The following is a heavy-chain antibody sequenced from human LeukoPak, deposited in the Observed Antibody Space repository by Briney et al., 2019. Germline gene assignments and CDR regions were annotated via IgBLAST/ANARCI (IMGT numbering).Heavy chain of an antibody. D-gene: IGHD3-16*01. CDR3: AREGDPPGFYYYHHLDV. Sequence: KPGGSLRLSCAASGFDFSIYAIDWVRQAPGRGLEWVSSISSGSSSQNYADSVKGRFTISRDNAKNSVYLQMNRLRAEDTAVYFCAREGDPPGFYYYHHLDVWGKGTTVTVSS. CDR2: ISSGSSSQ. V-gene: IGHV3-21*01. J-gene: IGHJ6*03. CDR1: GFDFSIYA.